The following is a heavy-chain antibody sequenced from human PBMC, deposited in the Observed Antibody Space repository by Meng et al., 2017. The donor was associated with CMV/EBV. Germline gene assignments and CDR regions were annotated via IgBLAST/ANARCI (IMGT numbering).Heavy chain of an antibody. CDR1: GFTVSSNY. J-gene: IGHJ6*02. CDR3: ARERESSGDGMDV. D-gene: IGHD1-26*01. Sequence: GESLKISCAASGFTVSSNYMSWVRQAPGKGLEWVSVIYSGGSTYYADSVKGRFTISRDNSKNTLYLQMNSLRAEDTAVYYCARERESSGDGMDVWGQGTTVTVSS. V-gene: IGHV3-53*01. CDR2: IYSGGST.